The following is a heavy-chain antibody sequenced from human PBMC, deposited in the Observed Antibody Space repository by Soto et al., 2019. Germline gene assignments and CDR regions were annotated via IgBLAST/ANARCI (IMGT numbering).Heavy chain of an antibody. CDR3: ARAQLLWGYDSSGYSYYFDY. J-gene: IGHJ4*02. CDR1: GGSISSYY. Sequence: KPSESLSLTCTVAGGSISSYYSSWIRQPPGKGLEWVGYIYFSVSTTPNPSLKSRVTLSVDTSKNQLSLKLRSVTAADTAVYYCARAQLLWGYDSSGYSYYFDYWGQGTLVTVSS. CDR2: IYFSVST. V-gene: IGHV4-59*01. D-gene: IGHD3-22*01.